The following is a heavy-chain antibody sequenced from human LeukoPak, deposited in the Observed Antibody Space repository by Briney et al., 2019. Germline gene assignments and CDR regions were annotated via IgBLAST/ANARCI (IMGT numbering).Heavy chain of an antibody. J-gene: IGHJ4*02. Sequence: PGGSLRLSCAASGFIFSNYGMHWVRQAPGKGLEWVALIWYDGRNKYYVDSVKGRYTISRDNSKNTLYLQMNSLTAEGTAVYYCAAVFGSGYYYYFDYWGQGTLVTVSS. CDR1: GFIFSNYG. V-gene: IGHV3-33*01. CDR2: IWYDGRNK. D-gene: IGHD3-22*01. CDR3: AAVFGSGYYYYFDY.